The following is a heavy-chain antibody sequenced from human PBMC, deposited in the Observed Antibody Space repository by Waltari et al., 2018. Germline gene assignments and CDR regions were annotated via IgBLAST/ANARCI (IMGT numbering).Heavy chain of an antibody. CDR2: IDYNGNT. CDR3: ASLLTGD. CDR1: GGAITTTNYY. V-gene: IGHV4-39*01. Sequence: QLQVQESGPGLVKPSETLSLTCTVSGGAITTTNYYWGWIRQPPGKGLEWIGSIDYNGNTYYNPSLKSRVTISADTSKNQFSLNLNSVTAADTAVYYCASLLTGDWGQGVLVTVSS. D-gene: IGHD3-9*01. J-gene: IGHJ4*02.